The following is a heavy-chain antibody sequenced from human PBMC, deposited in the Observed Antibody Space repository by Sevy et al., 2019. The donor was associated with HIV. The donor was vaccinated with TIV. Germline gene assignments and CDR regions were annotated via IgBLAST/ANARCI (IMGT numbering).Heavy chain of an antibody. Sequence: GGSLRLSCAASGFTFSNYNINWVRQAPGKGLDWVASISSSSGFIYYADSVKGRFTISRDNANNSLYLDMNSLRAEDTAVYFCARDRLSRLFGEWDVWGQGTTVTVSS. CDR1: GFTFSNYN. V-gene: IGHV3-21*01. J-gene: IGHJ6*02. CDR3: ARDRLSRLFGEWDV. CDR2: ISSSSGFI. D-gene: IGHD3-10*02.